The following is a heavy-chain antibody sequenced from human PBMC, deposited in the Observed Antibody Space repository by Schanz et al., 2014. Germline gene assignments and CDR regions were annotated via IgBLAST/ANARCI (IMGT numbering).Heavy chain of an antibody. Sequence: QVQLVQSGAEVKKPGASVKASCKASGYTLTAYYMHWVRQAPGQGLEWMGRIIPVLAIADYAQKFQGRVTITADKSTSTASTELSSLRSEDTAVYYCARGRTFDYWGQGTLVTVSS. J-gene: IGHJ4*02. V-gene: IGHV1-69*09. CDR2: IIPVLAIA. CDR3: ARGRTFDY. CDR1: GYTLTAYY.